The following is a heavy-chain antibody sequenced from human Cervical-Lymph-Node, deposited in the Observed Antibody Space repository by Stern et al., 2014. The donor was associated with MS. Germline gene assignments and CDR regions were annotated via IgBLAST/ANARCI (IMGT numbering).Heavy chain of an antibody. D-gene: IGHD5-24*01. V-gene: IGHV1-18*01. Sequence: MQLVESGAEVKKPGASVKLSCKASGYSFINYGLSWLRQAPGQGPEWMCWISTYSGDTNLAQKFHGRVSMTRDTSTSTAYMDLRSLRSDDTAMYYCARVNTRWLQAFDFWGQGTLVTVSS. J-gene: IGHJ4*02. CDR1: GYSFINYG. CDR3: ARVNTRWLQAFDF. CDR2: ISTYSGDT.